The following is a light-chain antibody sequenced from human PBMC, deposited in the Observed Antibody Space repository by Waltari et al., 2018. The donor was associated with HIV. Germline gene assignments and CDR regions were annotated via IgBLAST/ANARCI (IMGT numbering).Light chain of an antibody. CDR1: VFSRPY. J-gene: IGLJ2*01. CDR3: QSGDNSGPHVV. Sequence: SYEFTQPPSLSVSPGQTAGITCSGDVFSRPYSYWSRQNPGQAPVMVMYRDTERPSGIPGRFSGSKSGTTVTLTIGGVQAEDEADYYCQSGDNSGPHVVFGGGTTLTVL. CDR2: RDT. V-gene: IGLV3-25*03.